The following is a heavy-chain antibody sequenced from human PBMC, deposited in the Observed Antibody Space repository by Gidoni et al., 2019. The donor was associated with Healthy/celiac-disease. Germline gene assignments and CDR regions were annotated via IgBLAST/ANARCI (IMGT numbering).Heavy chain of an antibody. CDR3: ARLSITMIVVVPLIDAFDI. CDR1: GGSISSSSYY. V-gene: IGHV4-39*01. Sequence: QLQLQESGPGLVKPSETLSLTCPVPGGSISSSSYYWGWIRHPPGKGLEWIGSIYYSGITYYNPSLKIRVTISVDTSKNQFSLKLSSVTAADTAVYYCARLSITMIVVVPLIDAFDIWCQGTMVTVSS. CDR2: IYYSGIT. J-gene: IGHJ3*02. D-gene: IGHD3-22*01.